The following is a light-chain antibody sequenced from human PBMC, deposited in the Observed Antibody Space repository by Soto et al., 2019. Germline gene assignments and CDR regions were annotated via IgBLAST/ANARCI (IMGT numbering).Light chain of an antibody. Sequence: QSVLTQPPSASGSPGQAVTISCTGTSSDVGGYKYVSWYQQYPGKAPKLMIYEVSKRPSGVPDRFSGSKSGNTASLTVSGLQAEDEADYYCSSYAGSNNWVFGGGTQLTVL. V-gene: IGLV2-8*01. J-gene: IGLJ3*02. CDR1: SSDVGGYKY. CDR2: EVS. CDR3: SSYAGSNNWV.